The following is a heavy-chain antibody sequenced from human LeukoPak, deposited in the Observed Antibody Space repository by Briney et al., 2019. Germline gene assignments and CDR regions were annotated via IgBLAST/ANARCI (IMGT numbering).Heavy chain of an antibody. V-gene: IGHV1-46*01. D-gene: IGHD6-13*01. J-gene: IGHJ6*04. CDR2: INPSGGST. CDR1: GYTFTSYY. CDR3: ARAESTAAAGTPWAV. Sequence: ASVKVSCKASGYTFTSYYMHWVRQAPGQGLEWMGIINPSGGSTSYAQKFQGRVTMTRDTSTSTVYMELSSLRSEDTAVYYCARAESTAAAGTPWAVWGKGTTVTVSS.